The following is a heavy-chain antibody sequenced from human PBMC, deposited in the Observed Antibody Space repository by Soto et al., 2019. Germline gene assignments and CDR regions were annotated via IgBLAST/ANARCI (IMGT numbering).Heavy chain of an antibody. D-gene: IGHD3-10*01. Sequence: EVQLLESGGGLVQPGGSLRLSCAASGFTFSSYSMNWVRQAPGKGLEWVASVGGGGDNTFYADSVKGRFTISRDDSQNTLHLQMNSLRAEDTAVYFCAKRDSGSGRYPPRINYWGQGTLVTVSS. J-gene: IGHJ4*02. CDR3: AKRDSGSGRYPPRINY. V-gene: IGHV3-23*01. CDR1: GFTFSSYS. CDR2: VGGGGDNT.